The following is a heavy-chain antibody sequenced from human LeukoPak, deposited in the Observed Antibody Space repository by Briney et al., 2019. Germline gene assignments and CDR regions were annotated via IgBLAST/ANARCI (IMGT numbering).Heavy chain of an antibody. CDR1: GFTFSSYS. Sequence: GGSLRLSCAASGFTFSSYSMNWVRQAPGKGLEWVPSISSSSSYIYYADSVKGRFTISRDNAKNSLYLQMNSLGAEDTAVYYCARGGPYCSSTSCYYLGPIDYWGQGTLVTVSS. V-gene: IGHV3-21*01. J-gene: IGHJ4*02. CDR2: ISSSSSYI. CDR3: ARGGPYCSSTSCYYLGPIDY. D-gene: IGHD2-2*01.